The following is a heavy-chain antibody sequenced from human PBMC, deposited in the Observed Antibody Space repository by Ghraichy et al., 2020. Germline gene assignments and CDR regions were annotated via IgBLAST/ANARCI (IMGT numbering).Heavy chain of an antibody. CDR3: ARDRPVVGSRGTNSPKEKYYYYYYGMDV. D-gene: IGHD1-26*01. V-gene: IGHV4-34*01. Sequence: SETLSLTCAVYGGSFSGYYWSWIRQPPGKGLEWIGEINHSGSTNYNPSLKSRVTISVDTSKNQFSLKLSSVTAADTAVYYCARDRPVVGSRGTNSPKEKYYYYYYGMDVWGQGTTVTVSS. CDR2: INHSGST. J-gene: IGHJ6*02. CDR1: GGSFSGYY.